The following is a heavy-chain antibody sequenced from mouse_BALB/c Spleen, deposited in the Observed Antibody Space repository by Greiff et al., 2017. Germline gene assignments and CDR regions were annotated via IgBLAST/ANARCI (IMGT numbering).Heavy chain of an antibody. Sequence: EVKLVESGGGLVKPGGSLKLSCAASGFTFSSYAMSWVRQSPEKRLEWVAEISSGGSYTYYPDTVKGRFTISRDNAKNTLYLQMSSLKSEDTALYYCARHARDGYYNAMDYWGQGTSVTVSS. V-gene: IGHV5-9-4*01. CDR1: GFTFSSYA. J-gene: IGHJ4*01. D-gene: IGHD2-3*01. CDR3: ARHARDGYYNAMDY. CDR2: ISSGGSYT.